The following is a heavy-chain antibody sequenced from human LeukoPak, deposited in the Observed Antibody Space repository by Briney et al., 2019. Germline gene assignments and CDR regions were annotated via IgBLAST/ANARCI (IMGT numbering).Heavy chain of an antibody. Sequence: GGSLRLSCAASGFTFSSYGMHWVRQAPGKGLEWVAVISYDGSNKYYADSVKGRFTISRDNSKNTLYLQMNSLRAEDTAVYYCARDHGSGSYYTEAPDYWGQGTLVTVSS. CDR1: GFTFSSYG. CDR2: ISYDGSNK. CDR3: ARDHGSGSYYTEAPDY. J-gene: IGHJ4*02. V-gene: IGHV3-30*03. D-gene: IGHD3-10*01.